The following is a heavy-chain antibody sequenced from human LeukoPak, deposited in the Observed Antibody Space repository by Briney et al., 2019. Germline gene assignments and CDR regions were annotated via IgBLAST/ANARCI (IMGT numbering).Heavy chain of an antibody. J-gene: IGHJ4*02. CDR3: AKGGRAVADIDY. D-gene: IGHD6-19*01. CDR1: GFTFSSYG. CDR2: ISGSGGST. V-gene: IGHV3-23*01. Sequence: GGSLRLSCAASGFTFSSYGMTWVRQAPGKGLEWVSAISGSGGSTYYADSVKGRFTISRDNSKNTLYLQMNSLRAEDTAVYYCAKGGRAVADIDYWGQGTLVTVSS.